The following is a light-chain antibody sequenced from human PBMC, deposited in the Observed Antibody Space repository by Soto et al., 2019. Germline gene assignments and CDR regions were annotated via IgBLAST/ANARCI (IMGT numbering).Light chain of an antibody. CDR2: GAS. Sequence: EIVLTQSPGTLSLSPGERATLSCRASQSVSSSYLAWYQQKPGQAPRLLISGASNRATGIPDRFSGSGSGTDLTLAISRLEPEDFAVYYCQQYGTSPFTFGPGTKVDLK. J-gene: IGKJ3*01. V-gene: IGKV3-20*01. CDR1: QSVSSSY. CDR3: QQYGTSPFT.